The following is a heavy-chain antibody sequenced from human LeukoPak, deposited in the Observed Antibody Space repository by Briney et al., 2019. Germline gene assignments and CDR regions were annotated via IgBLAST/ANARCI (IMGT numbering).Heavy chain of an antibody. CDR2: AYYRSKWFI. V-gene: IGHV6-1*01. J-gene: IGHJ4*02. D-gene: IGHD3-10*01. CDR3: ARGAVRGGTNFDY. Sequence: SQTLSLTCAISGDSVSGSPAVWNWIRQSPSRGLEWLGRAYYRSKWFIDYALSVKGRITITPDTSKNQFSLQLNSLTAEDTAVYYCARGAVRGGTNFDYWGQGTLVNVS. CDR1: GDSVSGSPAV.